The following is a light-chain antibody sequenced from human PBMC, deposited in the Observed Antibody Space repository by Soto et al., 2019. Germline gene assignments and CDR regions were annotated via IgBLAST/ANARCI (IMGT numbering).Light chain of an antibody. CDR3: QQYDSLPPT. V-gene: IGKV1-33*01. CDR2: ETF. J-gene: IGKJ3*01. Sequence: AAGDTVTISCQASQDIANYLNWYQQKPGNAPKLLVFETFNLQRGVPSRFSGSGSGTDFTFTISNLQPEDFATYFCQQYDSLPPTFGPGTKVDIK. CDR1: QDIANY.